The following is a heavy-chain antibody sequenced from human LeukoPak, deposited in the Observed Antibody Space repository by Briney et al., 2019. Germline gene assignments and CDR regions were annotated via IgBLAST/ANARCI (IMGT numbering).Heavy chain of an antibody. CDR3: ARDTYYYGSGSPPRGFYGMDV. Sequence: GGSLRLSCAASGFTLSSYSMNWVRQAPGKGLEWVSYISSSGTTTSYADSVKGRFTISRDNAKNSLYLQMNSLRAEDTAVYYCARDTYYYGSGSPPRGFYGMDVWGQGTTVTVSS. V-gene: IGHV3-48*04. CDR1: GFTLSSYS. D-gene: IGHD3-10*01. CDR2: ISSSGTTT. J-gene: IGHJ6*02.